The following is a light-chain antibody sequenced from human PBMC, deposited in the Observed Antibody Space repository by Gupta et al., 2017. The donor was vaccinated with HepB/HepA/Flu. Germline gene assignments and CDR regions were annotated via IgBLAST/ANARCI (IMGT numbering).Light chain of an antibody. V-gene: IGKV3-20*01. Sequence: EIVLTQSPGTLSLSPGERATLSCRASQRVSSSYLAWYQQKPGQAPRLLIYGASSRATGIPDRFSGSGSGTDFTLTISRLEPEDFAVYYCQQYGSSPQPTFGQGTKLEIK. CDR3: QQYGSSPQPT. CDR2: GAS. CDR1: QRVSSSY. J-gene: IGKJ2*01.